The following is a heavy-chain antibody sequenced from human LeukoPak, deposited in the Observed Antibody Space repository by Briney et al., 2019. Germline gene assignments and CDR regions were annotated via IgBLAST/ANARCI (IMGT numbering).Heavy chain of an antibody. CDR3: AADRAAAGGFDY. D-gene: IGHD6-13*01. CDR1: GFTFTSSA. Sequence: TSVKVSCKASGFTFTSSAVQWVRQARGQRLEWIGWIVVGSGNTNYAQKFQERVTITRDMSTSTAYMELSSLRSEDTAVYYCAADRAAAGGFDYWGQGTLVTVSS. CDR2: IVVGSGNT. V-gene: IGHV1-58*01. J-gene: IGHJ4*02.